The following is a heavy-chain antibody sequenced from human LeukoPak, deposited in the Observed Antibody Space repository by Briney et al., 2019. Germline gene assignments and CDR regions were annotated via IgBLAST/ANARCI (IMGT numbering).Heavy chain of an antibody. Sequence: ASVKVSCKASGYTFTSYAMHWVRQAPGQRLEWMGWINAGNGNTKYSQKFQGRVTITRDTSASTAYMELSSLRSEDTAVYYCARAHSGWYGYYFDYWGQGTLVTVSS. CDR2: INAGNGNT. V-gene: IGHV1-3*01. CDR1: GYTFTSYA. J-gene: IGHJ4*02. CDR3: ARAHSGWYGYYFDY. D-gene: IGHD6-19*01.